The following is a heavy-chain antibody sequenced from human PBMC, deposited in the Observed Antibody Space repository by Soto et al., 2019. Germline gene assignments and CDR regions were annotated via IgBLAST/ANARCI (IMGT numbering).Heavy chain of an antibody. D-gene: IGHD3-10*01. Sequence: PGGSLRLSCVVSGFTFSKHGMHWVRQAPGKGLEWVAEIWSDGSNKRYADSVEGRFTISRDNSKSTVYLQMNSLRAEDTVVYYCARDQVSMNYYGLALDVWGQGTTVTVSS. J-gene: IGHJ6*02. CDR3: ARDQVSMNYYGLALDV. CDR1: GFTFSKHG. CDR2: IWSDGSNK. V-gene: IGHV3-33*01.